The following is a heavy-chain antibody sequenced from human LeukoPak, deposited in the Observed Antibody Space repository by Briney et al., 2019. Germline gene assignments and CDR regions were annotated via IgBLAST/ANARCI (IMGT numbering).Heavy chain of an antibody. CDR3: ARVRPYSCSSRFIPFDPFDI. J-gene: IGHJ3*02. CDR2: INHSGST. CDR1: GGSFSGYY. Sequence: PSGTLSLTCAVYGGSFSGYYWSWIHQPPGKGLEWIGEINHSGSTNYNPSLKSRVTISADTSKNQLSLKLRSVTAADTAVYFCARVRPYSCSSRFIPFDPFDIWGQGTLVTVSS. V-gene: IGHV4-34*01. D-gene: IGHD6-6*01.